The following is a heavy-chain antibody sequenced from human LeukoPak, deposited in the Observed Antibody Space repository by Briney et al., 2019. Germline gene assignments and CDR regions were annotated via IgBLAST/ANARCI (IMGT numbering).Heavy chain of an antibody. J-gene: IGHJ4*02. CDR2: INPNSGGT. CDR3: ARDNDFWSGYEGSNFDY. V-gene: IGHV1-2*02. D-gene: IGHD3-3*01. Sequence: ASVKVSCKASGYTFTGYYMHWVRQAPGQGLEWMGWINPNSGGTNYAQKFQGRVTMTRDTSISTAYMELSRLRSDDTAVYYCARDNDFWSGYEGSNFDYWGQGTLVTVSS. CDR1: GYTFTGYY.